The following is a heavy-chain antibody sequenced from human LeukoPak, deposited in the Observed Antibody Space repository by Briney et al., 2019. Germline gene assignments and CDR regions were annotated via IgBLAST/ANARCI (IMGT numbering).Heavy chain of an antibody. CDR2: IYYSGST. Sequence: SETLSLTCTVSGGSISSYYWSWIRQPPGKGLEWIGYIYYSGSTNYNPSLKSRVTISVDTSKNQFSLKLSSVTAADTAVYYCARERRSTYYYDSSGSGSAFDIWGQGTMVTVSS. CDR3: ARERRSTYYYDSSGSGSAFDI. D-gene: IGHD3-22*01. J-gene: IGHJ3*02. CDR1: GGSISSYY. V-gene: IGHV4-59*01.